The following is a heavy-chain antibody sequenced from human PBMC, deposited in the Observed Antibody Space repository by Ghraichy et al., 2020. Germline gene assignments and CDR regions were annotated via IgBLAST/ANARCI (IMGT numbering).Heavy chain of an antibody. J-gene: IGHJ4*02. Sequence: EGSLRLSCAASGFTFSSYSMHWVRQAPGRGLEWVSSISSGRIYIYYAASVKGRFTISRDNAKNSLYLQMNSLRAEDTAVYYCARPLLGSGRYYDLDYWGQGTLVTVSS. V-gene: IGHV3-21*01. CDR1: GFTFSSYS. CDR3: ARPLLGSGRYYDLDY. CDR2: ISSGRIYI. D-gene: IGHD3-10*01.